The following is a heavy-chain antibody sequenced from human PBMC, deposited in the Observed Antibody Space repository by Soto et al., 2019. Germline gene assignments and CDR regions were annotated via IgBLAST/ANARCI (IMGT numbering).Heavy chain of an antibody. CDR1: GFTFSWYS. Sequence: LRLSCAASGFTFSWYSMNWVRQAPGKGLEWVSSISSSSSYIYYADSVKGRFTISRDDAKNSLYLQMNSLRAEDTAVYYCARVHYYDSSGYSHWGQGTLVTVSS. J-gene: IGHJ4*02. V-gene: IGHV3-21*01. D-gene: IGHD3-22*01. CDR3: ARVHYYDSSGYSH. CDR2: ISSSSSYI.